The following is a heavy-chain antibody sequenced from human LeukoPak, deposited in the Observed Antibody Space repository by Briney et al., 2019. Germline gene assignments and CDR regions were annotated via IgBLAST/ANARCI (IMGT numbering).Heavy chain of an antibody. CDR1: GGSFSGYY. V-gene: IGHV4-34*01. CDR3: ARDHKGPDY. J-gene: IGHJ4*02. CDR2: IYYSGST. Sequence: SETLSLTCAVYGGSFSGYYWSWIRQPPGKGLEWIGSIYYSGSTYYNPSLKSRVTISVDTSKNQFSLKLSSVTAADTAVYYCARDHKGPDYWGQGTLVTVSS.